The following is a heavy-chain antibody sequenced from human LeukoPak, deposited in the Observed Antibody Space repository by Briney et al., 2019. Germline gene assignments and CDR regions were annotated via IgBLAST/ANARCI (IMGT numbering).Heavy chain of an antibody. Sequence: GRSLRLSCAASGFTFSSYAMHWVRQAPGKGLEWVAVISYDGSNKYYADSVKGRFTISRDNSKNTLYLQMNSLRAEDTAVYYCAKSALADYGDYGEVDYFDYWGQGTLVTVSS. D-gene: IGHD4-17*01. V-gene: IGHV3-30-3*02. CDR3: AKSALADYGDYGEVDYFDY. CDR1: GFTFSSYA. J-gene: IGHJ4*02. CDR2: ISYDGSNK.